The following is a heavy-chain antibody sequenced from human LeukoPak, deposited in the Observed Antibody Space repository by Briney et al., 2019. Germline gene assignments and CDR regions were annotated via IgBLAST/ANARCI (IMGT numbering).Heavy chain of an antibody. D-gene: IGHD3-10*01. CDR1: GFTFSSYA. CDR3: AKPIWFGELLPFDY. Sequence: GGSLRLSCAASGFTFSSYAMSWVRQAPGKGLEWVSAISGSGGSTYYADSVKGRFTISRDNSKDTLYLQMNSLRAEDTAVYYCAKPIWFGELLPFDYWGQGTLVTVSS. V-gene: IGHV3-23*01. J-gene: IGHJ4*02. CDR2: ISGSGGST.